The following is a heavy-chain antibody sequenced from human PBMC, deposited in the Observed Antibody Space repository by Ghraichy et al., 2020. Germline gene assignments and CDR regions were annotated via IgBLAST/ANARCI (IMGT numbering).Heavy chain of an antibody. D-gene: IGHD1-14*01. J-gene: IGHJ4*02. CDR3: AKGTSNTKTDFDY. CDR2: ISGSGGST. Sequence: GGSLRLSCAASGFTFSSYAMSWVRQAPGKGLEWVSTISGSGGSTYYADSMKGRFTISRDNSKNTLYLQMNSLSAEDTAVYYCAKGTSNTKTDFDYWGQGSLVTVSS. V-gene: IGHV3-23*01. CDR1: GFTFSSYA.